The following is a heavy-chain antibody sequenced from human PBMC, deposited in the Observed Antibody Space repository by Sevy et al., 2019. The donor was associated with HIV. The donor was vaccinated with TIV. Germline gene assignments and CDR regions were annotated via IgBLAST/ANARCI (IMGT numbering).Heavy chain of an antibody. CDR3: ARLSWYSNGWLWFDP. CDR2: IYYSGST. CDR1: GGSISSSNYY. Sequence: GSLRLSCTVSGGSISSSNYYWGWIRQPPGKGLEWIGSIYYSGSTYYNPSLKSRVTISVDTSKNQFSLKLSSVTAADTAVYYCARLSWYSNGWLWFDPWGQGTLVTVSS. D-gene: IGHD6-19*01. V-gene: IGHV4-39*01. J-gene: IGHJ5*02.